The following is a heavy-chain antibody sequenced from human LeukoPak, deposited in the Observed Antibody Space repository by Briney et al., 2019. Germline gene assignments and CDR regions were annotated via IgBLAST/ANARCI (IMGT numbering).Heavy chain of an antibody. CDR2: ISTSSDFI. J-gene: IGHJ1*01. Sequence: GGSLRLSCAASGFTFSSYSMNWVRQAPGKGLEWVSSISTSSDFIYYADSVKGRFTISRDNAESSLYLQMDSLRAEDTAVYYCTRDQAAVLAYFQHWGQGTLVTVSS. CDR1: GFTFSSYS. CDR3: TRDQAAVLAYFQH. D-gene: IGHD6-13*01. V-gene: IGHV3-21*01.